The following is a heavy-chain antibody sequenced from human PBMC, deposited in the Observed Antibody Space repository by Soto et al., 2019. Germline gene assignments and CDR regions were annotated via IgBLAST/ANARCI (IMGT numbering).Heavy chain of an antibody. Sequence: QVQLQELGPGLVKPSETLFLTCVVSGGSIGAYYWSWIRQPPGGGLEWIGYVHYGGSTNYNPSLKSRATMSVDTSKNQFYLNLSSVTAADTALYFCARRDYSTSSLGPFDYWGQGILVTVSS. CDR3: ARRDYSTSSLGPFDY. CDR2: VHYGGST. CDR1: GGSIGAYY. J-gene: IGHJ4*02. V-gene: IGHV4-59*01. D-gene: IGHD6-6*01.